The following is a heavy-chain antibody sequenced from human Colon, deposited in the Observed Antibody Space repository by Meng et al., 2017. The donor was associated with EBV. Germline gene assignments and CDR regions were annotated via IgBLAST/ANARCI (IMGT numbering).Heavy chain of an antibody. J-gene: IGHJ4*02. CDR1: GGSISSVYW. Sequence: VPLAASGPGLVKPSETLSLPCVVSGGSISSVYWWTWVRQSPGKGLEWIGEIYHSGSTNYNPSLKSRVTISVDKSKNQFSLKLTSVTATDTAVYYCARRRGGSGRDCWGQGTLVTVSS. CDR2: IYHSGST. V-gene: IGHV4-4*02. D-gene: IGHD3-10*01. CDR3: ARRRGGSGRDC.